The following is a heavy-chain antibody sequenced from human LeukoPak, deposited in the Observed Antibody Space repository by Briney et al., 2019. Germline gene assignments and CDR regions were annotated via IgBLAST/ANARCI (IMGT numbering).Heavy chain of an antibody. D-gene: IGHD1-26*01. CDR2: INPSGGST. J-gene: IGHJ4*02. Sequence: GASVKVSCKASGYTFTSYYMHWVRQAPRQGLEWMGIINPSGGSTSYAQKFQGRVTMTRDMSMSTVYMELSSLRSEDTAVYYCARDLGGSYYLHYWGQGTLVTVSS. CDR1: GYTFTSYY. CDR3: ARDLGGSYYLHY. V-gene: IGHV1-46*01.